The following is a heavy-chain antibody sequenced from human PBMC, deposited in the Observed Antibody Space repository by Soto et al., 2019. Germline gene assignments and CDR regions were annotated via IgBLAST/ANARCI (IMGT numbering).Heavy chain of an antibody. J-gene: IGHJ6*02. Sequence: QVQLVQSGAEVKKPGSSVKVSCKASGGTFSSYAISWVRQAPGQGLEWMGGIIPIFGTANYAQKFQGRVTITADESTSTAYRVLSSLRSGDTAVYYCERGGAGAYYYYGMDVWGQGTKVTVSS. CDR1: GGTFSSYA. D-gene: IGHD3-10*01. CDR2: IIPIFGTA. CDR3: ERGGAGAYYYYGMDV. V-gene: IGHV1-69*01.